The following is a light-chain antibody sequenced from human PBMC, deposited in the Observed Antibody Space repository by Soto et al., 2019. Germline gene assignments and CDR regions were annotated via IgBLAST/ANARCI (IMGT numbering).Light chain of an antibody. CDR3: QQYNSYPLT. CDR2: DAS. J-gene: IGKJ4*01. CDR1: QSIGSG. V-gene: IGKV1-5*01. Sequence: DIQMTQSPSTLSASVGDRVPITCRASQSIGSGLAWYQQKPGKAPKLLIYDASSLESGVPSRFSGSGSGTEFTLTISSLQPDDFATYYCQQYNSYPLTFGGGTKVEIK.